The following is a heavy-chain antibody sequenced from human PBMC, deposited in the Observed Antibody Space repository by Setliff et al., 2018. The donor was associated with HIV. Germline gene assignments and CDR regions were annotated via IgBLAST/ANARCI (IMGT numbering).Heavy chain of an antibody. CDR2: LTPHSGDI. CDR3: ARGWGLWFGQLSILPLDP. J-gene: IGHJ5*02. Sequence: ASVKVSCKASGYTFLNYDINWLRQAPGQGLEWMGRLTPHSGDIISADRFQGRLVMTTNTSTTTAFMELSSLRSDDTALYFCARGWGLWFGQLSILPLDPWGQGTLVTVSS. CDR1: GYTFLNYD. D-gene: IGHD3-10*01. V-gene: IGHV1-8*01.